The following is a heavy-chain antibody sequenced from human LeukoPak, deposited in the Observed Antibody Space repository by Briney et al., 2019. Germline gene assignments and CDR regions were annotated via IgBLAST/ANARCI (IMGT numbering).Heavy chain of an antibody. CDR1: RFTFRSYA. CDR2: ISSGGVST. D-gene: IGHD3-3*01. J-gene: IGHJ4*02. Sequence: GGSLRLSCAASRFTFRSYAMSWVRQAPGKGLEWVSAISSGGVSTYYADSVKGRFTISRDNSKNTLYLQMNSLRTEDTAVYYCARGRYVDFWSGHYFDYWGQGTLVTVSS. CDR3: ARGRYVDFWSGHYFDY. V-gene: IGHV3-23*01.